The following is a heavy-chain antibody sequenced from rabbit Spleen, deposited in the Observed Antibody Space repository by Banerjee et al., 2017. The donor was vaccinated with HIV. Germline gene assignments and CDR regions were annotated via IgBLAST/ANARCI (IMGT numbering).Heavy chain of an antibody. Sequence: QSLEESGGDLVKPGTSLTLTCTASGFSFISGYYMCWVRQAPGKGLEWIACIEAGSSGFTYFASWAKGRFTISKTSSTTVTLQMTSLTAADTATYFCARDTSSSFSSYGIDLWGPGTLVTV. J-gene: IGHJ6*01. CDR1: GFSFISGYY. V-gene: IGHV1S40*01. CDR2: IEAGSSGFT. D-gene: IGHD1-1*01. CDR3: ARDTSSSFSSYGIDL.